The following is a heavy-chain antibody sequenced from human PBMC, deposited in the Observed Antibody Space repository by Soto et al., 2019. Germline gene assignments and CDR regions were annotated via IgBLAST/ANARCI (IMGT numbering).Heavy chain of an antibody. CDR3: AGGPSSVSVYYYYGMDV. CDR2: IYYSGST. V-gene: IGHV4-30-4*01. D-gene: IGHD3-22*01. CDR1: GGSISSGDYY. J-gene: IGHJ6*02. Sequence: QVQLQESGPGLVKPSQTLSLTCTVSGGSISSGDYYWSWIRQPPGKGLEWIGYIYYSGSTYYNPSLTSRVTLSVDTSKNQFSLTLSSVTAADAVVYYCAGGPSSVSVYYYYGMDVWGQETTVTVSS.